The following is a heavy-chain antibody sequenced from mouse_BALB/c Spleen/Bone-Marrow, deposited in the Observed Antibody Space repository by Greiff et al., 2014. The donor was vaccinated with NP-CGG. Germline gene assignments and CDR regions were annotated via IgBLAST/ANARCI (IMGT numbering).Heavy chain of an antibody. J-gene: IGHJ2*01. D-gene: IGHD3-1*01. CDR1: GYRFNSYW. CDR3: ARLGIRSSDY. CDR2: ILPGSGST. Sequence: VQLVESGADLMKPGASVKISCKATGYRFNSYWIEWVKQRPGHGLEWIGEILPGSGSTNFNEKFKGKATFTAYTSSNTAYMQISSLTSEDSAVYYCARLGIRSSDYWGQGTLSQSPQ. V-gene: IGHV1-9*01.